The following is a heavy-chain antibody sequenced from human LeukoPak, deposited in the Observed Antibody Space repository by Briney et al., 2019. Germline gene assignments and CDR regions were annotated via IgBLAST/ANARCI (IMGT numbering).Heavy chain of an antibody. V-gene: IGHV3-48*01. CDR3: ASTLRRWNFDY. CDR1: GFTFSSYS. J-gene: IGHJ4*02. D-gene: IGHD5-24*01. CDR2: ISSSSSTI. Sequence: GGSLRLSCAASGFTFSSYSMNWVRQAPGKGLEWVSYISSSSSTIYYADSVKGRFTISRDNAKNSLYLQMNSLRAEDTAVYYCASTLRRWNFDYWGQGTLVTVSS.